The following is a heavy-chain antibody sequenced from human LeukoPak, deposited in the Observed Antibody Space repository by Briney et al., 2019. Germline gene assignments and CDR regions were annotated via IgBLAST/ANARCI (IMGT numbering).Heavy chain of an antibody. CDR1: GFTFSSYD. J-gene: IGHJ4*02. Sequence: PGRSLRLSCAASGFTFSSYDMHWVRQAPGKGLEWVAVISYDGSNKYYADPVKGRFTISRDNSKNTQYLQMNSLRAEDTAVYYCARERPGIAAAGPFDYWGQGTLVTVSS. CDR2: ISYDGSNK. V-gene: IGHV3-30-3*01. CDR3: ARERPGIAAAGPFDY. D-gene: IGHD6-13*01.